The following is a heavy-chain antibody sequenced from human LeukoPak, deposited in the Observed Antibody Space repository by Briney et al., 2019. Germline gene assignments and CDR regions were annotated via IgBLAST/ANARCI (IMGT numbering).Heavy chain of an antibody. V-gene: IGHV1-46*01. CDR2: INPSGGST. CDR1: GYTFTSYY. J-gene: IGHJ3*02. CDR3: ARDQSLSGYSASHDAFDI. Sequence: GASVKVSCKASGYTFTSYYMHWVRQAPGQGLEWMGIINPSGGSTSYAQKFQGRVTMTRDTSTSTVYMELSSLRSEDTAVYYCARDQSLSGYSASHDAFDIWGQGTMVTVSS. D-gene: IGHD6-13*01.